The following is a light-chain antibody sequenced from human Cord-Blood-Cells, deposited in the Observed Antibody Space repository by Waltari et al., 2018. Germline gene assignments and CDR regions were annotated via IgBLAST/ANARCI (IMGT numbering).Light chain of an antibody. V-gene: IGLV2-14*01. CDR1: SSDVVGYNY. CDR2: DVS. CDR3: SSYTSSSTRV. J-gene: IGLJ3*02. Sequence: QSALTQPASVSGSPGQSITISCTGTSSDVVGYNYVSWYQQHPGKAPKLMIYDVSNRPLGVSNRFSGSKAGNTASLDISGLQAEDEADYYCSSYTSSSTRVFGGGTKLTVL.